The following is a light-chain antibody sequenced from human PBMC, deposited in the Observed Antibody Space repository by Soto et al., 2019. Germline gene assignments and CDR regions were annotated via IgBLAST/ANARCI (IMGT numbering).Light chain of an antibody. Sequence: DIQMTQSPSSLSVSVGDRVTITCRTSQSIRSSLNWYQQKPGKAPNLLIYAASRLQSGVPSRFSGSGSGTDFTLTTSSLQPADFATYYCQQSYSTPFTFGPGTKVDIK. CDR1: QSIRSS. CDR3: QQSYSTPFT. J-gene: IGKJ3*01. CDR2: AAS. V-gene: IGKV1-39*01.